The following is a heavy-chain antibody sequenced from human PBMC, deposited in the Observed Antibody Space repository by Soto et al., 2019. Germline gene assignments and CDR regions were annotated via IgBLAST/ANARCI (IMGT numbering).Heavy chain of an antibody. D-gene: IGHD4-17*01. Sequence: SETLSLTCTVSGGSISSSTYNWGWIRQPPGKRLEWIGNIYYSGSPYYNPSLKSRVTISVDTSRNQLSLKLSSVAAADTAVYYCARSPTAVTTPRRDTFDVWGQGTMVTVSS. CDR2: IYYSGSP. CDR1: GGSISSSTYN. J-gene: IGHJ3*01. V-gene: IGHV4-39*01. CDR3: ARSPTAVTTPRRDTFDV.